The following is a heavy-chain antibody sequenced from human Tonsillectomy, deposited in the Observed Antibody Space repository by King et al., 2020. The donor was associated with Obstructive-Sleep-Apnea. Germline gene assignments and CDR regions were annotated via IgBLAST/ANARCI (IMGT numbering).Heavy chain of an antibody. J-gene: IGHJ4*02. CDR3: ARTTYYDILTGFFD. CDR2: IYYSGST. D-gene: IGHD3-9*01. Sequence: QLQESGPGLVKPSETLSLTCTVSGGSISSSSYYWGWIRQPPGKGLEWIGSIYYSGSTYYNPSLKSRVTISVDTSKNQFSLKLSSVTAADTAVYYCARTTYYDILTGFFDWGQGTLVTVSS. V-gene: IGHV4-39*07. CDR1: GGSISSSSYY.